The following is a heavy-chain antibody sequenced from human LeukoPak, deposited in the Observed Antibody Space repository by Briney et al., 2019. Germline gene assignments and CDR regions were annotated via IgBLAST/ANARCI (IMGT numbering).Heavy chain of an antibody. J-gene: IGHJ4*02. V-gene: IGHV3-15*01. CDR1: GFTFSNAW. CDR3: TTDAAGDYDSSGPYYFDY. Sequence: PGGSLRLSCAASGFTFSNAWMSWVRQAPGKGLEWVGHIKSKTDGGTTDYAAPVKGRFTIPRDDSKNTLYLQMNSLKTEDTAVYYCTTDAAGDYDSSGPYYFDYWGQGTLVTVSS. D-gene: IGHD3-22*01. CDR2: IKSKTDGGTT.